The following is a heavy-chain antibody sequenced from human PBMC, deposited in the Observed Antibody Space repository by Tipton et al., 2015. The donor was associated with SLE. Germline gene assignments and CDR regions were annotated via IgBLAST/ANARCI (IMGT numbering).Heavy chain of an antibody. CDR3: ARDEQLGLRY. V-gene: IGHV4-61*08. CDR1: GGSISSGGYY. Sequence: TLSLTCTVSGGSISSGGYYWSWIRQPPGKGLEWIGYIYYSGSTNYNPSLKSRVTISVDTSKNQFSLKLSSVTAADTAVYYCARDEQLGLRYWGQGTLVTVSS. CDR2: IYYSGST. J-gene: IGHJ4*02. D-gene: IGHD6-6*01.